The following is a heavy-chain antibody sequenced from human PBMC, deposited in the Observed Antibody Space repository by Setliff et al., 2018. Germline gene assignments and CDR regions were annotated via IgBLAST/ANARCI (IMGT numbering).Heavy chain of an antibody. J-gene: IGHJ4*02. D-gene: IGHD2-2*01. CDR2: VYDSGTT. CDR1: GGSISSISYY. V-gene: IGHV4-39*01. Sequence: SETLSLTCTVPGGSISSISYYWGWIRQPPGKGLGWIGTVYDSGTTYHNPSLKSRVTIFVDTSKNQFSLNLNSVTAADTGVYYCASCRYQVPYDYWGQGILVTVS. CDR3: ASCRYQVPYDY.